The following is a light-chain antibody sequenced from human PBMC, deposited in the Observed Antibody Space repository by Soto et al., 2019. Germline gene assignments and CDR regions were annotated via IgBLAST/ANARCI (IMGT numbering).Light chain of an antibody. J-gene: IGKJ4*01. CDR2: DAS. Sequence: EIVLTQSPATLSLFPGERATLSCRASQSVSSYLAWYQHKPGQAPRLLIYDASNSATGIPARFSGSGSGTDFTLTISNLEPEDFAVYYCQQRVSWPLAFGGGTKVEI. CDR3: QQRVSWPLA. V-gene: IGKV3-11*01. CDR1: QSVSSY.